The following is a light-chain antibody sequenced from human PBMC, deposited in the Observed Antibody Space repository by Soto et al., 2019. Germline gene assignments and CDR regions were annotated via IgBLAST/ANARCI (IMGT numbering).Light chain of an antibody. V-gene: IGLV2-8*01. J-gene: IGLJ1*01. CDR1: SNDVGGYNF. CDR3: SPYGGRNICCV. Sequence: APVHPPPAYGSPRHCRSISCAVTSNDVGGYNFVSWYQQHPGKAPKLMIFEVSKRPSGVPDRFSGSKSGNTASLTVSGLQAVDEDDYYCSPYGGRNICCVFGTGNKVTVL. CDR2: EVS.